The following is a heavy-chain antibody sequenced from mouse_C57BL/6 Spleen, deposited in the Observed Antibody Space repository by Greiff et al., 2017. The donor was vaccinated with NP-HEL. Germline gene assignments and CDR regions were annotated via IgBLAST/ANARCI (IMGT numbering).Heavy chain of an antibody. V-gene: IGHV2-5*01. D-gene: IGHD1-1*01. J-gene: IGHJ4*01. Sequence: VKLQESGPGLVQPSQSLSITCTVSGFSLTSYGVHWVRQSPGKGLEWLGVIWRGGSTDYNAAFMSRLSITKDNSKSQVFFKMNSLQADDTAIYYCAKPHFYYGSSYYAMDYWGQGTSVAVSS. CDR2: IWRGGST. CDR1: GFSLTSYG. CDR3: AKPHFYYGSSYYAMDY.